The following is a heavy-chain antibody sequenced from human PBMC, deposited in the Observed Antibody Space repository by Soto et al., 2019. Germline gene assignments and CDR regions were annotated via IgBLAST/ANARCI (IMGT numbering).Heavy chain of an antibody. Sequence: QVQLVQSGAEVKKPGASVKVSCKASGYTFTGYYMHWVRQAPGQGLEWMGWINPNSGGTNYAQKFQGWVTMTRDTSISTAYMELSRLRSDDTAVYYCAMVRELLTHTPQSYYYYDMDVWGQGTTVTVSS. CDR3: AMVRELLTHTPQSYYYYDMDV. J-gene: IGHJ6*02. V-gene: IGHV1-2*04. D-gene: IGHD3-10*01. CDR1: GYTFTGYY. CDR2: INPNSGGT.